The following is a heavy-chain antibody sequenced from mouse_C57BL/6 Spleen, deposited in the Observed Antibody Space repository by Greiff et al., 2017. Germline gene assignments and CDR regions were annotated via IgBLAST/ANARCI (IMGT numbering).Heavy chain of an antibody. CDR1: GYTFTDYN. CDR3: ARVEGNGIYAMDY. D-gene: IGHD2-1*01. V-gene: IGHV1-22*01. J-gene: IGHJ4*01. Sequence: VQLQQSGPELVKPGASVKMSCKASGYTFTDYNMHWVKQSHGKSLEWIGYINPNNGGTSYNQKFKGKATLTVNKSSSTAYMELRSLTSEDSAVYYCARVEGNGIYAMDYWGQGTSVTVSS. CDR2: INPNNGGT.